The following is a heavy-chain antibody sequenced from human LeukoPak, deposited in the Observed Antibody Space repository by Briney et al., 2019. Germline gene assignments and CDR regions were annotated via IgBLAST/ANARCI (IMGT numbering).Heavy chain of an antibody. CDR1: GFTFSSYG. D-gene: IGHD4-17*01. J-gene: IGHJ5*02. Sequence: GGSLRLSCAASGFTFSSYGMRWVRQAPGKGLEWVAFIRYDGSNKYYADSVKGRFTISRDNSKNTLYLQMNSLRAEDTAVYYCAKDKPLTYADYRLDPWGQGTLVTASS. V-gene: IGHV3-30*02. CDR2: IRYDGSNK. CDR3: AKDKPLTYADYRLDP.